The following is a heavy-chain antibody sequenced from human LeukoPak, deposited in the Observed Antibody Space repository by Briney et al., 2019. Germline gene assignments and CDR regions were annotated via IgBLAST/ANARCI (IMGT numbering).Heavy chain of an antibody. CDR1: GFTFGDYA. Sequence: GGSLRLSCTASGFTFGDYAMSWFRQAPGKGLEWVGFIRSKAFGGTPEYAGSVKGRFTISRDDSKSIAYLQMNSLKTEDTAVYYCSREYFDWLWGQGTLVTVSS. CDR2: IRSKAFGGTP. CDR3: SREYFDWL. D-gene: IGHD3-9*01. V-gene: IGHV3-49*03. J-gene: IGHJ1*01.